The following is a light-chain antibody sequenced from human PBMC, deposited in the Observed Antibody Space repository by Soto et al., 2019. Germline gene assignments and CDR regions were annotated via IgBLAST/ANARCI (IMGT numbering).Light chain of an antibody. V-gene: IGKV1-5*03. J-gene: IGKJ1*01. CDR2: KAS. CDR3: QQYNSPPT. Sequence: DIQMTQSPSTLSASVGDRVTITCRASQSISSWLAWYQQKPGKAPKLLIYKASSLESGVPSRFTGRGSGTEFTLTISSLQPDGFAAYYCQQYNSPPTFRQGTKVEIK. CDR1: QSISSW.